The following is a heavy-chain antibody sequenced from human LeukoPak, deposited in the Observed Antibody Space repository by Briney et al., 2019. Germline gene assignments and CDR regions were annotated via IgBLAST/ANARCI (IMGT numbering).Heavy chain of an antibody. Sequence: GESLKISCKGSGYSFTSYWICCVLHMPGKGLEWMGIIYPGDSDTRYSPSFQGQVTISADKSISTAYLQWSSLKASDTAMYYCARTAYGDDPFFDYWGQGTLVTVSS. CDR2: IYPGDSDT. V-gene: IGHV5-51*01. CDR3: ARTAYGDDPFFDY. D-gene: IGHD4-17*01. J-gene: IGHJ4*02. CDR1: GYSFTSYW.